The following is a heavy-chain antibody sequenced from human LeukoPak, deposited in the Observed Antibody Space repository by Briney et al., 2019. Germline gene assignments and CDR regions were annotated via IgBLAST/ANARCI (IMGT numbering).Heavy chain of an antibody. CDR2: ISSSSSYI. CDR1: GFTFSSYS. V-gene: IGHV3-21*01. J-gene: IGHJ5*02. Sequence: PGGSLRLSCAASGFTFSSYSMNWVRQAPGKGLEWVSSISSSSSYIYYADSVKGRFTISRDNAKNSLYLQMNCLRAEDTAVYYCARGGAVAGTEESWFDPWGQGTLVTVSS. D-gene: IGHD6-19*01. CDR3: ARGGAVAGTEESWFDP.